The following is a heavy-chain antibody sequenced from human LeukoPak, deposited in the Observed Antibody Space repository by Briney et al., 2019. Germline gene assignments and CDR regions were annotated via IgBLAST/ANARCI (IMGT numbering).Heavy chain of an antibody. Sequence: PGGSLRLSCAASGFAFSSYGMSWVRQAPGQGLEWVANIKQAGSEKYYVASVKGRFTISRDNGKNSLYLQMNSRRAEDTAVYYCAREGGGGSMDVGGQGTTVTVSS. CDR3: AREGGGGSMDV. V-gene: IGHV3-7*01. D-gene: IGHD4-23*01. J-gene: IGHJ6*02. CDR1: GFAFSSYG. CDR2: IKQAGSEK.